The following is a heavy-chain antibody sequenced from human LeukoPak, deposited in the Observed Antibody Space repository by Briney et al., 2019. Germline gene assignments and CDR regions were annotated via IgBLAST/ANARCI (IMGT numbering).Heavy chain of an antibody. V-gene: IGHV4-39*01. Sequence: PSETLSLTCTVSGGSISSSSYYWGWIRQPPGKGLEWIGSIYYSGSTYYNPSLKSRVTISVDTSKNQFSLKLSSVTAADTAVYYCARGRRYYGSGAGFDYWGQGTLVTVSS. CDR2: IYYSGST. D-gene: IGHD3-10*01. CDR3: ARGRRYYGSGAGFDY. CDR1: GGSISSSSYY. J-gene: IGHJ4*02.